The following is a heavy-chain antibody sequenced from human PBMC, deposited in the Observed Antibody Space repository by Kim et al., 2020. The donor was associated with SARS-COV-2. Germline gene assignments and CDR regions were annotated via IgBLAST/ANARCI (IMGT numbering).Heavy chain of an antibody. V-gene: IGHV3-21*01. Sequence: SGKGRFTISRDNAKNSLYLQMNSLRAEDTAVYYCARMKAARRDYYYGMDVWGQGTTVTVSS. J-gene: IGHJ6*02. D-gene: IGHD6-6*01. CDR3: ARMKAARRDYYYGMDV.